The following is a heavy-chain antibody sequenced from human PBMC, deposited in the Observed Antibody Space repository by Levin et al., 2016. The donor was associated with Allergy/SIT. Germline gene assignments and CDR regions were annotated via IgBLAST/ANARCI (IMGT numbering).Heavy chain of an antibody. CDR2: INPSSGST. Sequence: WVRQAPGQGLEWMGMINPSSGSTSYAQKFQGKVAMTRDTSTSTIYMELSSLRAEDTAVYYCARVENVGDGYNLDYWGQGTLVTVSS. V-gene: IGHV1-46*01. J-gene: IGHJ4*02. CDR3: ARVENVGDGYNLDY. D-gene: IGHD5-24*01.